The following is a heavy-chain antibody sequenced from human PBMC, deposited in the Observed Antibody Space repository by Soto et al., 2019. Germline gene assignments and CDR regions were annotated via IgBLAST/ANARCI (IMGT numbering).Heavy chain of an antibody. D-gene: IGHD5-12*01. V-gene: IGHV1-69*12. CDR3: ARGTRRWLKLCYFAL. J-gene: IGHJ2*01. CDR1: GGTFSSYA. Sequence: QVQLVQSRAEVKKPGSSVKVSCKASGGTFSSYAISWVRQAPGQGLEWMGGIIPIVGTVNYAQKFQGRVTFTADDSTSTGYMELTRLRSEDTRVSCCARGTRRWLKLCYFALWGRGTLVTVS. CDR2: IIPIVGTV.